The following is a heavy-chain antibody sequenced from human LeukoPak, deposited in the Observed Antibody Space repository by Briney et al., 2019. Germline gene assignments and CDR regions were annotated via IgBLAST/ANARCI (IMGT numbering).Heavy chain of an antibody. CDR2: IYYSGST. V-gene: IGHV4-59*01. CDR3: ARYDDSGSYFDY. Sequence: SETLSLTCTVSGGSISSYYWSWIRQPPGKGLEWIGYIYYSGSTNYNPSLKSRVTISVDTSKNQFSLKLSSVTAADTAVYYCARYDDSGSYFDYWGRGTLVTVSS. J-gene: IGHJ4*02. D-gene: IGHD3-10*01. CDR1: GGSISSYY.